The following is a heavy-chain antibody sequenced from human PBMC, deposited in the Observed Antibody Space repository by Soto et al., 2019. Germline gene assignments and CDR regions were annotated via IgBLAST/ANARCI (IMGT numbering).Heavy chain of an antibody. V-gene: IGHV3-21*01. CDR1: GLTFSTHS. CDR2: ISSSSSDI. Sequence: PGGSLRLSCAASGLTFSTHSMNWVRQAPGKGLEWVSFISSSSSDIYYADSVKGRFTISRDNAKNSLYLQMNSLRAEDTAVYYCARTGTTWYFDYWGQGILVTV. J-gene: IGHJ4*02. CDR3: ARTGTTWYFDY. D-gene: IGHD1-1*01.